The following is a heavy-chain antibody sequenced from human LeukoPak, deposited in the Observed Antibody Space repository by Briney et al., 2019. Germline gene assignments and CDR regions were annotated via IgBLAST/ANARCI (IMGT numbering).Heavy chain of an antibody. CDR2: IKSKTDGGTT. CDR1: GFTFSNAW. CDR3: TTDRGYSGYDRFDY. Sequence: KSGGSLRFSCAAFGFTFSNAWLRWVRQAPGKGLEWVGPIKSKTDGGTTDYAAPVKGRFTTSRDDSKNTLYLQMNRLKTEDTAVYYCTTDRGYSGYDRFDYWGQGILVTVSS. D-gene: IGHD5-12*01. J-gene: IGHJ4*02. V-gene: IGHV3-15*01.